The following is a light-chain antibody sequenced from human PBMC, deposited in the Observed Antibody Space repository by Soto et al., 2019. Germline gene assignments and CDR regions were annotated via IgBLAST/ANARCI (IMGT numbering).Light chain of an antibody. CDR2: KAS. J-gene: IGKJ1*01. CDR1: QSISSW. Sequence: DIQMTQSPSTLSASVGDRVTITCRASQSISSWWAWYQQKPGTAPKLLIYKASSLESGVPSRFSGSGSGTEFTLTISSLQPDDFATYYCQQYNSYSLTFGQGTKVEIK. CDR3: QQYNSYSLT. V-gene: IGKV1-5*03.